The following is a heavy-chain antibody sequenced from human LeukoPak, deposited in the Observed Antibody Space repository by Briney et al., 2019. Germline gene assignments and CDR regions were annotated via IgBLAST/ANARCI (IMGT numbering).Heavy chain of an antibody. J-gene: IGHJ4*02. V-gene: IGHV3-74*01. CDR1: GFTFSNFW. D-gene: IGHD6-13*01. Sequence: GGSLRLSCEASGFTFSNFWMRWVRQVPREGLLWVSRINGDGSSTSYADPVKGRFTISRDNAKNTLYLQMNSLRVADTAVYYCARGSDIAAAVKIYGSEFWGQGTLVTVSS. CDR3: ARGSDIAAAVKIYGSEF. CDR2: INGDGSST.